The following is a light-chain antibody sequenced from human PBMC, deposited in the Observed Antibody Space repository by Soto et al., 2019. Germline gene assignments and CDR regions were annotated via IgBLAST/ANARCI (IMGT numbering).Light chain of an antibody. CDR3: QQYNSL. J-gene: IGKJ3*01. Sequence: DIQMTQSPSTLSASVGDRVTITCRASQSISSWLAWYQQKPGKAPKLLIYDASSLESGVPSRFSGSGSGTEFTLTISSLQPDDFATYYCQQYNSLFGPGTKVDIK. V-gene: IGKV1-5*01. CDR2: DAS. CDR1: QSISSW.